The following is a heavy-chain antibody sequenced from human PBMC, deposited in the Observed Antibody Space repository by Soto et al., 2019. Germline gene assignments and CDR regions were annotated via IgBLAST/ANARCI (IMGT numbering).Heavy chain of an antibody. V-gene: IGHV5-10-1*01. CDR3: ARHQTDDSSGYYYVQGGSAFDI. CDR1: GYSFTSYW. Sequence: GESLKISCKGSGYSFTSYWISWVRQMPGKGLEWMGRIDPSDSYTNYSPSFQGHVTISADKSISTAYLQWSSLKASDTAMYYRARHQTDDSSGYYYVQGGSAFDIWGQGTMVTVSS. J-gene: IGHJ3*02. CDR2: IDPSDSYT. D-gene: IGHD3-22*01.